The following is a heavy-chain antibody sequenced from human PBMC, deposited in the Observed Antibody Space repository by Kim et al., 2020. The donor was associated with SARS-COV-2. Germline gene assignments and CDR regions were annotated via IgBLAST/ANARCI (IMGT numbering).Heavy chain of an antibody. D-gene: IGHD3-3*01. CDR2: IKYGGSA. CDR3: TRSHGVY. Sequence: SETLSLTCSVSGDSVNSGAYYWGWVRQPPGKGLEWIGMIKYGGSAPYNPSLKGRVSISVDTSKNQFSLRLYSVTAADTAVYYCTRSHGVYWGEGTLVNVS. V-gene: IGHV4-39*01. J-gene: IGHJ4*02. CDR1: GDSVNSGAYY.